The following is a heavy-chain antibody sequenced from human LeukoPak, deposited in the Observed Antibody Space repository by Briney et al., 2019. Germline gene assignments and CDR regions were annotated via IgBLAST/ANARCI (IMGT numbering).Heavy chain of an antibody. CDR1: GYTFTGYY. J-gene: IGHJ5*02. CDR3: ARKGAGFSGYDLGYNWFDP. D-gene: IGHD5-12*01. CDR2: ISAYNGNT. V-gene: IGHV1-18*04. Sequence: ASVKVSCKASGYTFTGYYMHWVRQAPGQGLEWMGWISAYNGNTNYAQKLQGRVTMTTDTSTSTAYMELRSLRSDDTAVYYCARKGAGFSGYDLGYNWFDPWGQGTLVTVSS.